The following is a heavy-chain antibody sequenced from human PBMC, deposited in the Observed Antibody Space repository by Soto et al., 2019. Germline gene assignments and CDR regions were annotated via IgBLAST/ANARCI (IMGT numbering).Heavy chain of an antibody. CDR1: GGSISSGGYY. J-gene: IGHJ5*02. D-gene: IGHD2-15*01. Sequence: QVQLQESGPGLVKPSQTLSLTCTVSGGSISSGGYYWSWIRQHPGKGLEWIGYIYYSGSTYYNPSLKSRVTISVDTSKNQFSLKLSSVTAADTAVYYCARDIDCSGGSCYSSGWFDPWGQGTLVTVSS. V-gene: IGHV4-31*03. CDR2: IYYSGST. CDR3: ARDIDCSGGSCYSSGWFDP.